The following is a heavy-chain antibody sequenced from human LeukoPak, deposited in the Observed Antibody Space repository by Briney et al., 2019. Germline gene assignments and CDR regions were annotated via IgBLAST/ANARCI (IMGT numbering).Heavy chain of an antibody. CDR1: GGSFSGHY. V-gene: IGHV4-34*01. CDR3: ARGYDSGSYYQF. CDR2: INRGGST. D-gene: IGHD3-10*01. Sequence: SETLSLTCTVYGGSFSGHYWTWIRQPPGKGLEWIGEINRGGSTSYNPSLKSRVTISIDTSKKQFSLKLNSVTAADTGVYYCARGYDSGSYYQFWGQGTLFTVSS. J-gene: IGHJ1*01.